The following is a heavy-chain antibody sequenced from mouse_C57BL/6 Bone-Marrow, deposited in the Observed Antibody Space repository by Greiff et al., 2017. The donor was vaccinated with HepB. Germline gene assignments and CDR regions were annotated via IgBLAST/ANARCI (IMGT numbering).Heavy chain of an antibody. CDR2: ISDGGSYT. CDR3: ARVRQLRLPWFAY. Sequence: EVQVVESGGGLVKPGGSLKLSCAASGFTFSSYAMSWVRQTPEKRLEWVATISDGGSYTYYPDNVKGRFTISRDNAKNNLYLQMSHLKSEDTAMYYCARVRQLRLPWFAYWGQGTLVTVSA. CDR1: GFTFSSYA. D-gene: IGHD3-2*02. J-gene: IGHJ3*01. V-gene: IGHV5-4*01.